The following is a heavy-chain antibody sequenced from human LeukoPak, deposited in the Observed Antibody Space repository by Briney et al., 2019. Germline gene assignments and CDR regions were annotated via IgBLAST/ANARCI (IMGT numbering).Heavy chain of an antibody. J-gene: IGHJ4*02. CDR2: IIPIFGTA. V-gene: IGHV1-69*13. CDR3: TSQAAAGTDFDY. D-gene: IGHD6-13*01. CDR1: GGTFSSYA. Sequence: ASVKVSCKASGGTFSSYAISWVRQAPGQGLEWMGGIIPIFGTANYAQKFQGRVTITADESTSTAYMELSSLRSEDTAVYYCTSQAAAGTDFDYWGQGTLVTVPS.